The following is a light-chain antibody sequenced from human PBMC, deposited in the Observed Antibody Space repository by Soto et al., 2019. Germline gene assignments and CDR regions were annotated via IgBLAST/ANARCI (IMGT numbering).Light chain of an antibody. CDR1: SSDVGAYIF. CDR2: DII. V-gene: IGLV2-14*03. Sequence: QSALTQPASVSGSPGQSITISCTGTSSDVGAYIFVSWYQQHPGKAPKLMIYDIINRPSGVSNRFSGSKSGNTASLTIYGLQAEDEGDYYCVSFTTGRSYAVGTGTKFTV. CDR3: VSFTTGRSYA. J-gene: IGLJ1*01.